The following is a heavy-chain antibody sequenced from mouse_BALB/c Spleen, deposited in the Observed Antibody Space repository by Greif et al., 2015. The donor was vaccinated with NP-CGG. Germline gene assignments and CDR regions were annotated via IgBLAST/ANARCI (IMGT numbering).Heavy chain of an antibody. J-gene: IGHJ2*01. CDR1: GYTFTDYA. D-gene: IGHD1-2*01. CDR3: ASALYYGLDY. V-gene: IGHV1S137*01. CDR2: ISTYYGDA. Sequence: QVQLQQSGAELVRPGVSVKISCKGSGYTFTDYAMHWVKQSHAKSLEWIGVISTYYGDASYNQKFKGKATMTVDKSSSTAYMELARLTSEDSAIYYCASALYYGLDYWGQGTTLTVSS.